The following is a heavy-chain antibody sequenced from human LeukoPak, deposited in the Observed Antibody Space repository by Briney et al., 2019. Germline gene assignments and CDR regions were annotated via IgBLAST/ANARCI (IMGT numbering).Heavy chain of an antibody. Sequence: SETLSLTCAVSGGSISSGGYSWSWIRQPPGKGLEWIGYIYHSGSTYYNPSLKSRVTISVDRSKNQFSLKLSFVTAADTAVYYCARGVHDVRGAHYYYGMDVWGQGTTVTVSS. CDR3: ARGVHDVRGAHYYYGMDV. CDR1: GGSISSGGYS. J-gene: IGHJ6*02. D-gene: IGHD3-10*01. CDR2: IYHSGST. V-gene: IGHV4-30-2*01.